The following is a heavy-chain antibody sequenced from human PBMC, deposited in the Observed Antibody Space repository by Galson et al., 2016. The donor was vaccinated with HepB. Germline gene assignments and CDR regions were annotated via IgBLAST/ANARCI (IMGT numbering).Heavy chain of an antibody. Sequence: SLRLSCAASGFTFSSHGMHWVRQAPGKGLEWVAVIWYDGTRKYYADSVKGRFTISRDNSKNALYLQMNSLRAEDTAVYYCARPFHQDFWSGFELDYWGQGTLVTVYS. J-gene: IGHJ4*02. CDR3: ARPFHQDFWSGFELDY. V-gene: IGHV3-33*01. CDR2: IWYDGTRK. CDR1: GFTFSSHG. D-gene: IGHD3-3*01.